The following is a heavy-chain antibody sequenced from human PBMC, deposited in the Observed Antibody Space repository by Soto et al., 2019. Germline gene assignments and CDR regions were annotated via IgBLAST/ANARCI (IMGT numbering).Heavy chain of an antibody. D-gene: IGHD6-19*01. CDR3: ARSVEGHFDY. J-gene: IGHJ4*02. Sequence: GGSLRLSCEASGFTISGCSMNWVRQAPGKGLEWLAVITSRSGSIHYADAVRGRFTISRDNSKNTLYLQMNSLRDEDTAVYFCARSVEGHFDYWGQGTVVTVSS. V-gene: IGHV3-48*02. CDR1: GFTISGCS. CDR2: ITSRSGSI.